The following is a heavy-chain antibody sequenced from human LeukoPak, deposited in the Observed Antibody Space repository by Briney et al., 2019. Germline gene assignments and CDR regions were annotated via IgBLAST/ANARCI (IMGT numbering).Heavy chain of an antibody. Sequence: ASVKVSCKSSGGTFSSYAISWVRQAPGQGLEWMGRIIPIFGIANYAQKFQGRVTITADKSTSTAYMELSSLRSEDTAVYYCARDEMRCSSTSCYTGYYYGMDAWGQGTTVTVSS. CDR1: GGTFSSYA. D-gene: IGHD2-2*02. CDR2: IIPIFGIA. J-gene: IGHJ6*02. V-gene: IGHV1-69*04. CDR3: ARDEMRCSSTSCYTGYYYGMDA.